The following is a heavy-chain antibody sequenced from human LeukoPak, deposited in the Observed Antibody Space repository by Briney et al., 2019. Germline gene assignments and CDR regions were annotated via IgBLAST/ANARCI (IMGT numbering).Heavy chain of an antibody. CDR2: IYTSGST. CDR1: GGSITNFY. V-gene: IGHV4-4*07. J-gene: IGHJ4*02. D-gene: IGHD5-24*01. Sequence: PSGTLCLTRIVSGGSITNFYWTWMARPAGKGLKGIGRIYTSGSTNYNPSLKSRVTMSVDTSKNQFSLNLSSVTAADTAVYYCARDQATARGFEYWGQGTLVTVSS. CDR3: ARDQATARGFEY.